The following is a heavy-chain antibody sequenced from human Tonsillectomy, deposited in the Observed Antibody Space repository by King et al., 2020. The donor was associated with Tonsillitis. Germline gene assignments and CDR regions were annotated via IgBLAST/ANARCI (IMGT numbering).Heavy chain of an antibody. CDR1: GGSISSYY. D-gene: IGHD5-24*01. Sequence: VQLQESGPGLVKPSETLSLTCTVSGGSISSYYWSWIRQPPGKGLEWIGDISYSGSTNYNPSLKSRVTISVDTTKNQFSLKLSSVTAADTAVYYCARCPRRDGYNFAYWGQGTLVTVSS. V-gene: IGHV4-59*01. CDR2: ISYSGST. J-gene: IGHJ4*02. CDR3: ARCPRRDGYNFAY.